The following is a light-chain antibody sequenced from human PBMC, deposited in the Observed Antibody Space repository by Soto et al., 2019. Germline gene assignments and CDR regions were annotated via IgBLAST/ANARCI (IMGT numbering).Light chain of an antibody. CDR3: LSYKTDKTVV. CDR2: EAT. Sequence: QSVLTQPASVSGSPGQSITVSCTGTSSDIGASNFVSWYQHLPGRAPKVIIYEATNRPSGVSDRFSGSKAGNTASLTISGLQADDEAEYSCLSYKTDKTVVFGTGTKVTVL. CDR1: SSDIGASNF. V-gene: IGLV2-14*01. J-gene: IGLJ1*01.